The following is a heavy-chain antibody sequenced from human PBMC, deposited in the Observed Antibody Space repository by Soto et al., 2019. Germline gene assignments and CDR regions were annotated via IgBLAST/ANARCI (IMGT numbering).Heavy chain of an antibody. V-gene: IGHV3-7*02. Sequence: GSLRLSCAASGFTFSNYWMSWVRQAPGRGLEWMANIKEAGSEKYYVDSVKGRFTISRDNAKNSLYLQMNSLRAEDTAVYYCARVVNRYYDILTGSPDYWGQGTLVTVSS. J-gene: IGHJ4*02. CDR2: IKEAGSEK. D-gene: IGHD3-9*01. CDR3: ARVVNRYYDILTGSPDY. CDR1: GFTFSNYW.